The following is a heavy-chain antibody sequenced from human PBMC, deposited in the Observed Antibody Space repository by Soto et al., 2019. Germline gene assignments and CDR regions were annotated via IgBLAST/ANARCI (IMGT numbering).Heavy chain of an antibody. D-gene: IGHD5-18*01. CDR1: GFTFSSYS. V-gene: IGHV3-21*01. CDR2: ISSSSSYI. J-gene: IGHJ4*02. Sequence: EVQLVESGGGLVKPGGSLRLSCAASGFTFSSYSMNWVRQAPGKGLEWVSSISSSSSYIYYADSEKGRFTSSRDNGKNSLYLQINGLRAEDTAVYYCARDQPGCSYVYGLGYWGQGTLVTVSS. CDR3: ARDQPGCSYVYGLGY.